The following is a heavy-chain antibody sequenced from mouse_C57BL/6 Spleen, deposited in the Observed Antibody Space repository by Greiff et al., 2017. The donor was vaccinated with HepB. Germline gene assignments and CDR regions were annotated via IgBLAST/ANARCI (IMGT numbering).Heavy chain of an antibody. J-gene: IGHJ4*01. CDR3: ARNWVRYAMDY. D-gene: IGHD4-1*01. Sequence: DVHLVESGGGLVKPGGSLKLSCAASGFTFSSYAMSWVRQTPEKRLEWVATISDGGSYTYYPDNVKGRFTISRDNAKNNLYLQMSHLKSEDTAMYYCARNWVRYAMDYWGQGTSVTVSS. V-gene: IGHV5-4*01. CDR1: GFTFSSYA. CDR2: ISDGGSYT.